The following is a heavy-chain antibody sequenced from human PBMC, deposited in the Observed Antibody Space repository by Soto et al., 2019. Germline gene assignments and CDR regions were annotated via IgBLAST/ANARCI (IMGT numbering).Heavy chain of an antibody. D-gene: IGHD3-10*01. V-gene: IGHV3-11*01. CDR2: ISSGGRTI. Sequence: QVQLVESGGGLVKPGGSLRLSCAASGFTFSDYYMTWIRQAPGKGLEWVSYISSGGRTIYYADSVKGRFTVSRDNAKNSLYLQVNSLRAEDTAVYYCASDPYYYASEYWGQGTLFIVSS. CDR1: GFTFSDYY. J-gene: IGHJ4*02. CDR3: ASDPYYYASEY.